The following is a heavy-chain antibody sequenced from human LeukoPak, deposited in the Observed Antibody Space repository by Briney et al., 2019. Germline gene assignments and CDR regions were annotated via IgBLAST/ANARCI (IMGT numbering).Heavy chain of an antibody. CDR3: AKEDYYDSSGYYYCFDY. J-gene: IGHJ4*02. Sequence: GGSLRLSCAASGFTFSSYGMHWVRQAPGKGLEWVAVISYDGSNKYYADSVKGRFTISRDNSKNTLYLQMNSLRAEDTAVYYCAKEDYYDSSGYYYCFDYWGQGTLVTVSS. D-gene: IGHD3-22*01. CDR1: GFTFSSYG. V-gene: IGHV3-30*18. CDR2: ISYDGSNK.